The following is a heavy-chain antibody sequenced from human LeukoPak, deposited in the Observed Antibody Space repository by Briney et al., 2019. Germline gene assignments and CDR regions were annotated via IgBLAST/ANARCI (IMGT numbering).Heavy chain of an antibody. J-gene: IGHJ4*02. CDR2: IYYSGST. D-gene: IGHD6-19*01. Sequence: PSETLSLTCTVSGGSICSYYWSWIRQPPGKGLEWIGYIYYSGSTNYNPSLKSRVTISVDTSKNQFSLKLSSVTAADTAVYYCARHVTGYSSGWTYFDYWGQGTLVTVSS. V-gene: IGHV4-59*08. CDR3: ARHVTGYSSGWTYFDY. CDR1: GGSICSYY.